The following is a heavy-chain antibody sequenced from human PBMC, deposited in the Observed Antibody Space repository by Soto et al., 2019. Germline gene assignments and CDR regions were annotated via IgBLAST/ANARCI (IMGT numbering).Heavy chain of an antibody. Sequence: SETLSLTCTVSGGSISSGGYYWSWIRQHPGKGLGWIGYIYYSGSTYYNPSLKSRVTISVDTSKNQFSLKLSSVTAADTAVYYCARGVSYDILTGYYWYYFDYWGQGTLVTVSS. CDR3: ARGVSYDILTGYYWYYFDY. D-gene: IGHD3-9*01. V-gene: IGHV4-31*03. CDR2: IYYSGST. CDR1: GGSISSGGYY. J-gene: IGHJ4*02.